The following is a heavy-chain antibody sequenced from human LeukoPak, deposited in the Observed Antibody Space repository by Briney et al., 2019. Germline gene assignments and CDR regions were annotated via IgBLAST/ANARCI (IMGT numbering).Heavy chain of an antibody. V-gene: IGHV3-23*01. CDR3: AKDEGGYYYNWFDP. J-gene: IGHJ5*02. CDR2: ISGSGGST. Sequence: GGTLRLSCAASGFTFSSYGMSWVRQAPGKGLEWVSAISGSGGSTYYADSVKGRFTISRDNSKNTLYLQMNSLRAEDTAVYYCAKDEGGYYYNWFDPWGQGTLVTVSS. CDR1: GFTFSSYG. D-gene: IGHD2-15*01.